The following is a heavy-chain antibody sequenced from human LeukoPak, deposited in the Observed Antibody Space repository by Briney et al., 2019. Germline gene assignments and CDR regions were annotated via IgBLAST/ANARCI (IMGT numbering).Heavy chain of an antibody. CDR3: ARDDLGYCSGGSCYSDHWFDP. J-gene: IGHJ5*02. CDR2: INHSGST. D-gene: IGHD2-15*01. Sequence: PSETLSLTCAVYGGSFSGYYWSWIRQPPGKGLEWIGEINHSGSTNYNPSLKSRVTISVDTSKNQFSLKLSSVTAADTAVYYCARDDLGYCSGGSCYSDHWFDPWGQGTLVTVSS. V-gene: IGHV4-34*01. CDR1: GGSFSGYY.